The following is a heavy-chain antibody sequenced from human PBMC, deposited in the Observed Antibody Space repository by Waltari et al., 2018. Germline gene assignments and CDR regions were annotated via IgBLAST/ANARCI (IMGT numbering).Heavy chain of an antibody. CDR2: INPSGGST. V-gene: IGHV1-46*01. CDR3: ATVGYTPNWFDP. D-gene: IGHD6-13*01. CDR1: GYTFTDYY. J-gene: IGHJ5*02. Sequence: VQLVQSGAEVKKPGATVKISCKASGYTFTDYYMHWVQQAPGKGLEWMGIINPSGGSTSYAQKFQGRVTMTRDTSTSTVYMELSSLRSEDTAVYYCATVGYTPNWFDPWGQGTLVTVSS.